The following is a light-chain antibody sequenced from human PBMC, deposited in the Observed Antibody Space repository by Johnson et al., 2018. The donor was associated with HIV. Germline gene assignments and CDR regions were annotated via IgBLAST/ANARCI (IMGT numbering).Light chain of an antibody. CDR2: DND. J-gene: IGLJ1*01. V-gene: IGLV1-51*01. Sequence: QSVLTQPPSVSAAPGQKVTISCSGNSSSIGNDYISWYQQLPGTAPKVLIYDNDQRPLGIPDRFSASKSGTSATLVITGLQTGDEADYYCGTWDNSLSAYVFGTGTKVTVL. CDR1: SSSIGNDY. CDR3: GTWDNSLSAYV.